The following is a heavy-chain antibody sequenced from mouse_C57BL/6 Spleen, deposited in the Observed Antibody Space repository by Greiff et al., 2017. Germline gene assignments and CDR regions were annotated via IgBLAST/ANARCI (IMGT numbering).Heavy chain of an antibody. CDR2: INPNNGGT. D-gene: IGHD1-1*01. J-gene: IGHJ2*01. CDR3: ARSRGYGTTMGDYFDY. V-gene: IGHV1-18*01. CDR1: GYTFTDYN. Sequence: VQLQQPGAELVRPGSSVKLSCKASGYTFTDYNMDWVKQSHGKSLEWIGDINPNNGGTIYNQKFKGKATLTVDKSSSTAYMELRSLTSEDTAVYYCARSRGYGTTMGDYFDYWGQGTTLTVSS.